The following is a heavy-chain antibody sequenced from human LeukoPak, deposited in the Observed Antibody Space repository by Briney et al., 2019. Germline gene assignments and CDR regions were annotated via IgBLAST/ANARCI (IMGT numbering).Heavy chain of an antibody. CDR3: TKTTTGYSSGQYPGWPADH. CDR2: IFGSGGSA. Sequence: QPGGSLSLSCTASGFTFNNYAMYWVRQAPRKGLEWVAGIFGSGGSAHYADSVKGRFTISRDNSKNTVYLQMDSLRGEDTAVYYCTKTTTGYSSGQYPGWPADHWGQGALVTVSS. V-gene: IGHV3-23*01. D-gene: IGHD3-22*01. J-gene: IGHJ4*02. CDR1: GFTFNNYA.